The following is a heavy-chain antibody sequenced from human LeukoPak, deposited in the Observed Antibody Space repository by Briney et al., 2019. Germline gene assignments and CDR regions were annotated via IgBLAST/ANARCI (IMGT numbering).Heavy chain of an antibody. CDR1: GGSISSGGYY. CDR3: ARRYNWIPGAFDI. V-gene: IGHV4-30-2*01. CDR2: IYHSGST. Sequence: SETLSLTCTVSGGSISSGGYYWSWIRQPPGKGLEWIGYIYHSGSTYYNPSLKSRVTISVDRFKNQFSLKLSSVTAADTAVYYCARRYNWIPGAFDIWGQGTMVTVSS. J-gene: IGHJ3*02. D-gene: IGHD1-20*01.